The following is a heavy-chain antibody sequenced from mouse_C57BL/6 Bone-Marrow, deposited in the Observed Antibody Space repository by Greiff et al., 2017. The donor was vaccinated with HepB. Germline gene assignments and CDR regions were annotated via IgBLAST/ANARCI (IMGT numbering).Heavy chain of an antibody. Sequence: QVQLKESGAELARPGASVKLSCKASGYTFTSYGISWVKQRTGQGLEWIGEIYPRSGNTYYNEKFKGKATLTADKSSSTAYMELRSLTSEDSAVYFCARLRWVYWGQGTLVTVSA. V-gene: IGHV1-81*01. CDR2: IYPRSGNT. CDR1: GYTFTSYG. D-gene: IGHD1-1*01. CDR3: ARLRWVY. J-gene: IGHJ3*01.